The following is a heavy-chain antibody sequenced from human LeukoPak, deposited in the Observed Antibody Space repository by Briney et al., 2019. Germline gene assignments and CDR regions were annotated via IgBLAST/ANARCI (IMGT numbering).Heavy chain of an antibody. V-gene: IGHV4-39*01. CDR1: GGSISSSSYY. CDR2: IYYSGST. CDR3: ARQHYDFWSGYYGYFDY. J-gene: IGHJ4*02. D-gene: IGHD3-3*01. Sequence: SEALSLTCTVSGGSISSSSYYWGWIRQPPGKGLEWIGSIYYSGSTYYNPSLKSRVTISVDTSKNQFSLKLSSVTAADRAVYYCARQHYDFWSGYYGYFDYWGQGTLVTVSS.